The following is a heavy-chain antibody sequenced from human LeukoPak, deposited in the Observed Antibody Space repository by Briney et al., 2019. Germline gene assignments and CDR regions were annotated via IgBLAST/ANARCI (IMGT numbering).Heavy chain of an antibody. CDR2: IYHSGSGST. Sequence: SETLSLTCTVSGGSISSGGHSWSWIRQPPGKGLEWIGYIYHSGSGSTYYNPSLKSRVTISIDKSKNQFSLKLSSVTAADTAVYYCARRAQLWLFDYWGQGTLVTVSS. CDR3: ARRAQLWLFDY. D-gene: IGHD5-18*01. CDR1: GGSISSGGHS. J-gene: IGHJ4*02. V-gene: IGHV4-30-2*01.